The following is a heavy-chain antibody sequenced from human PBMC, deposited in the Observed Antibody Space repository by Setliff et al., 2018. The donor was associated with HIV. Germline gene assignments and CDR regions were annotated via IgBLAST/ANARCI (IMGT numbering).Heavy chain of an antibody. V-gene: IGHV1-8*01. CDR3: ARGKGVGGVIITGGLDV. Sequence: ASVKVSCKASATFTNVDIHWLRRATGQGLEWMGWMNPNSGVSGYGQKFQGRVTMTRDTSISTAYMELSSLTSEDTAAYYCARGKGVGGVIITGGLDVWGKGTTVTVSS. CDR1: ATFTNVD. CDR2: MNPNSGVS. J-gene: IGHJ6*04. D-gene: IGHD3-10*01.